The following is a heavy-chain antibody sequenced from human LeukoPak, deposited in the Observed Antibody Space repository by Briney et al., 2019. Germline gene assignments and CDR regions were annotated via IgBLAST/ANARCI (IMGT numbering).Heavy chain of an antibody. CDR3: ARGRDYYDSSGYYGRPLGDY. CDR1: GGSISSYY. Sequence: SETLSLTCTVSGGSISSYYWSWLRQPAGKGLEWIGRIYTSGSTNYNPSLTSRVTMSVDTSKNQFSLKLSSVTDADTAVYYCARGRDYYDSSGYYGRPLGDYWGQGTLVTVSS. V-gene: IGHV4-4*07. CDR2: IYTSGST. D-gene: IGHD3-22*01. J-gene: IGHJ4*02.